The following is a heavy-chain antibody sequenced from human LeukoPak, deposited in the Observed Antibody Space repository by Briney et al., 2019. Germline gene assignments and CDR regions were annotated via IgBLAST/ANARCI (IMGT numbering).Heavy chain of an antibody. D-gene: IGHD3-22*01. CDR2: IYYSGTT. CDR3: ASGPSDDGVVVILDY. J-gene: IGHJ4*02. V-gene: IGHV4-39*07. CDR1: GGSISKTSHY. Sequence: SETLSLTCSVSGGSISKTSHYWGWIRQPPGKGLEWIGSIYYSGTTHYNPSLKSRVTISIDTSKNQFSLKLSSVTAADTAVYYCASGPSDDGVVVILDYWGQGTLVTVPS.